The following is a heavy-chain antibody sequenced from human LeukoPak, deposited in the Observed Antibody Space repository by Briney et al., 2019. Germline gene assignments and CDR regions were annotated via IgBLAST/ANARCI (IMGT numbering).Heavy chain of an antibody. CDR1: GFTFSTYG. CDR2: IWYDGSNE. D-gene: IGHD6-6*01. J-gene: IGHJ4*02. Sequence: PGRSLRLSCAASGFTFSTYGMHWVRQAQGKGLEWVALIWYDGSNENYADSVKGRFTISRDNAENSLYLQMNSLRDEDTAVYYCARDWGLAARPDYWGQGTLVTVSS. CDR3: ARDWGLAARPDY. V-gene: IGHV3-33*01.